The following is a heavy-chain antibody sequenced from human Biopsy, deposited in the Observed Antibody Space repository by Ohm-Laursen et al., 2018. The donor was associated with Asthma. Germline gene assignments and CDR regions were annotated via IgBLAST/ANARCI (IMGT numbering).Heavy chain of an antibody. Sequence: ASVKVSCKASGGTFSIYPITWVRQAPGHGLEWMGGIIPIFGITNYAQKFQGRFTITADESTSTAYMELRNLKSDDTAVYFCARRRDGHNFGFDYWGQGTLVTVSS. D-gene: IGHD5-24*01. CDR2: IIPIFGIT. CDR1: GGTFSIYP. J-gene: IGHJ4*02. V-gene: IGHV1-69*13. CDR3: ARRRDGHNFGFDY.